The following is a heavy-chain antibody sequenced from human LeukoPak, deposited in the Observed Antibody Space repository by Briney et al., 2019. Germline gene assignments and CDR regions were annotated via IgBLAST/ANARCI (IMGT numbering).Heavy chain of an antibody. J-gene: IGHJ6*02. CDR1: GGSISSSSYY. CDR3: ARDMDYYGMDV. CDR2: IYYSGST. V-gene: IGHV4-31*03. D-gene: IGHD3-10*01. Sequence: SETLSLTCTVSGGSISSSSYYWGWIRQPPGKGLEWIGYIYYSGSTYYNPSLKSRVTISVDTSKNQFSLKLSSVTAADTAVYYCARDMDYYGMDVWGQGTTVTVSS.